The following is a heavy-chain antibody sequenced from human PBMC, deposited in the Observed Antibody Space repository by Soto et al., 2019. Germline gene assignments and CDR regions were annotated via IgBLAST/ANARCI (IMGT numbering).Heavy chain of an antibody. J-gene: IGHJ3*02. Sequence: GASVKVSCKASGYTFTSYGISRVRQATGQGLEWMGWMNPNSGNTGYAQKFQGRVTMTRNTSISTAYMELSSLRSEDTAVYYCARGQQWLDDAFDIWGQGTMVTVSS. CDR2: MNPNSGNT. V-gene: IGHV1-8*02. D-gene: IGHD6-19*01. CDR3: ARGQQWLDDAFDI. CDR1: GYTFTSYG.